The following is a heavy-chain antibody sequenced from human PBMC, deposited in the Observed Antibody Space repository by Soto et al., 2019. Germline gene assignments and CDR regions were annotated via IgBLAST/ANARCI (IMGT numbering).Heavy chain of an antibody. CDR2: ISGGGGMS. Sequence: EVQLLDSGGGLVQPGGSLRLSCAASGFTFSNYAMTWVRQVPGEVLEWVSGISGGGGMSYYADSVKGRFTISKHNSKSRLYLQMSRLRAEDTSVYYCAKAYFVWSSVPPYYFDYWGQGSLVTVSS. CDR1: GFTFSNYA. D-gene: IGHD3-10*01. CDR3: AKAYFVWSSVPPYYFDY. V-gene: IGHV3-23*01. J-gene: IGHJ4*02.